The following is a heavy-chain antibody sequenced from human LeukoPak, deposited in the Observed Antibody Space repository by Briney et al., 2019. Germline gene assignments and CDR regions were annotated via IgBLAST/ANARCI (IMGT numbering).Heavy chain of an antibody. J-gene: IGHJ5*02. CDR2: ISSSSSYI. CDR1: GFTFSNYN. V-gene: IGHV3-21*01. Sequence: GGSLRLSCAASGFTFSNYNMNWVRQARGKGLERVSSISSSSSYIYYADSVKGRFTISRDNAKNSLYLQMNSLRAEDTAVYYCATSTYGGYALISWGQGTLVTVSS. CDR3: ATSTYGGYALIS. D-gene: IGHD5-12*01.